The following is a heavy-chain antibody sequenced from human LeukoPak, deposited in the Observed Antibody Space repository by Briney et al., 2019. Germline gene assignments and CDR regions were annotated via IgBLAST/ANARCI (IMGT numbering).Heavy chain of an antibody. V-gene: IGHV3-9*01. D-gene: IGHD3-22*01. Sequence: PGRSLRLSCAASGFTFDDYAMHWVRQAPGKGLEWVSGISWNSGSIGYADSVKGRFTISRDNAKNSLYLQMNSLRVEDTATYYCARSGYYSYYFEFWGQGTLVTVSS. CDR2: ISWNSGSI. CDR3: ARSGYYSYYFEF. CDR1: GFTFDDYA. J-gene: IGHJ4*02.